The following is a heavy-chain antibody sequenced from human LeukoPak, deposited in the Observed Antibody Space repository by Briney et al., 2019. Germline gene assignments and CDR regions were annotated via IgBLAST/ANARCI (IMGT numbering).Heavy chain of an antibody. Sequence: PGGSLRLSCAASGFTFSSYEMNWVRQAPGKGLEWVSYISSSGSTIYYADSVKGRFTISRDNAKNSLYLQMNSLRAEDTAVYYCARDHTMVRGVHDYWGQGTLVPSPQ. CDR3: ARDHTMVRGVHDY. CDR2: ISSSGSTI. V-gene: IGHV3-48*03. D-gene: IGHD3-10*01. CDR1: GFTFSSYE. J-gene: IGHJ4*02.